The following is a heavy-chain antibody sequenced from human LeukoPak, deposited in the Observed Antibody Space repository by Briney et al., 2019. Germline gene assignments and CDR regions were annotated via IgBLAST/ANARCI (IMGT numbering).Heavy chain of an antibody. CDR1: GFTVSSNY. V-gene: IGHV3-53*01. Sequence: HTGGSLRLSCAASGFTVSSNYMSWVRQAPGKGLEWVSVIYSGGSTYYADSVKGRFTISRDNSKNTLYLQMNSLRAEDTAVYYCARVTPGRVGGHYWGQGTLVTVSS. CDR2: IYSGGST. J-gene: IGHJ4*02. D-gene: IGHD1-26*01. CDR3: ARVTPGRVGGHY.